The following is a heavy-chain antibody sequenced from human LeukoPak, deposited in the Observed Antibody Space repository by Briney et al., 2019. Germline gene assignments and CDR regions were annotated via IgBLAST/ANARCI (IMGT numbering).Heavy chain of an antibody. V-gene: IGHV4-39*07. D-gene: IGHD3-10*01. CDR1: GGSITSGNYY. J-gene: IGHJ4*02. Sequence: SETLSLTCTVSGGSITSGNYYWGWIRQPPGKGLEWIGSISDSGGTYYNPSLKSRITISVDTSKNQFSLKLSSVTAADTALYCCARLNVRPAMIRGVLDYWGQGTLVTVSS. CDR2: ISDSGGT. CDR3: ARLNVRPAMIRGVLDY.